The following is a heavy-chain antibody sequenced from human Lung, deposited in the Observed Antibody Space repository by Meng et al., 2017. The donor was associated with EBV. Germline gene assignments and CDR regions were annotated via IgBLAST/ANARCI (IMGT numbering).Heavy chain of an antibody. J-gene: IGHJ5*02. CDR1: GYTFSTYT. CDR3: ARGGNFDP. V-gene: IGHV7-4-1*02. Sequence: GQLVQSGVELKKPGDSGKVSCKASGYTFSTYTIKWGRQAHGRGLEWMGWISTNTGTPTYTQGFTGRFVFSLDTSVSTAYLQISSLKAEDTAVYYCARGGNFDPWGQGTLVTVSS. D-gene: IGHD2/OR15-2a*01. CDR2: ISTNTGTP.